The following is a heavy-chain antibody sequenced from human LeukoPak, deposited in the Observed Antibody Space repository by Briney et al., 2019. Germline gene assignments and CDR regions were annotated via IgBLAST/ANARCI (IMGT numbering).Heavy chain of an antibody. CDR3: AIPLLAHCGGDCYPPLRFGVVV. Sequence: PGGSLRLSCAASGFTFSNYAMSWVRQAPGKGLEWVSGISDSGDNTYYADSVKGRFTISRDNSKNTLYLHMNSLRAEDTAVYYCAIPLLAHCGGDCYPPLRFGVVVWGPGTTVTVSS. D-gene: IGHD2-21*02. CDR1: GFTFSNYA. V-gene: IGHV3-23*01. J-gene: IGHJ6*02. CDR2: ISDSGDNT.